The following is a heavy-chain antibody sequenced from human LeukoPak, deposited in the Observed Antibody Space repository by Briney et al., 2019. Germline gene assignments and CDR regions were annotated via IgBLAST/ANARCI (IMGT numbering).Heavy chain of an antibody. D-gene: IGHD3-10*01. V-gene: IGHV1-18*01. CDR2: ISAYNGNT. J-gene: IGHJ4*02. Sequence: ASLKDSCKPSGYTFTSYGISWVRPAPGQGLEWMGWISAYNGNTNYAQKLQGRVTMTTDTSTSTAYMELRSLRSDDTAVYYCARATTYYYGSGSYPIFDYFDYWGQGTLVTVSS. CDR3: ARATTYYYGSGSYPIFDYFDY. CDR1: GYTFTSYG.